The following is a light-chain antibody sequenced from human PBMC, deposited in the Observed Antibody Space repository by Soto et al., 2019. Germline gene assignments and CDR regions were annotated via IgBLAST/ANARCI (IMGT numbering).Light chain of an antibody. CDR3: SSYAGSNNWV. CDR2: GNR. CDR1: TSNLGAGYD. Sequence: QAVVTQPPSVSGAPGQRVTLSCTGNTSNLGAGYDVHWYQQLPGAAPKLVIFGNRNRPSGVPERFSGSKSGTSASLAITGLQAEDEADYYCSSYAGSNNWVFGGGTKLTVL. J-gene: IGLJ3*02. V-gene: IGLV1-40*01.